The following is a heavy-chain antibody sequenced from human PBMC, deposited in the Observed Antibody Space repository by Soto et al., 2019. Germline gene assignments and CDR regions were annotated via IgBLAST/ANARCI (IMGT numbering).Heavy chain of an antibody. V-gene: IGHV3-23*01. CDR2: ISGSAGST. CDR3: AQAGGAAGTVDYFDY. J-gene: IGHJ4*02. CDR1: GFTFSNYA. Sequence: DVQLLESGGGLVQPGGSLRLSCAASGFTFSNYAINWVRQSPGKGLEWVSVISGSAGSTYYANSVKGRFTITRDNFKETPDLQMNSLRAEDTAVYYCAQAGGAAGTVDYFDYWGQGTLVTVSS. D-gene: IGHD6-13*01.